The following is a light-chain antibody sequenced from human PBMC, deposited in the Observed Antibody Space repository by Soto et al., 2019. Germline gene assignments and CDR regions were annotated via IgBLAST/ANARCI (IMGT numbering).Light chain of an antibody. J-gene: IGKJ5*01. CDR1: QSVRTK. V-gene: IGKV3D-15*01. Sequence: ETLMTQSPATLSVSPGERATLSCRASQSVRTKLAWYQQKPGQAPRLLIYGASSRATGIPARFSGSGSGTEFTLTISSLQSEDSAVYYCQQYNNWPAEITFGQGTRLEIK. CDR2: GAS. CDR3: QQYNNWPAEIT.